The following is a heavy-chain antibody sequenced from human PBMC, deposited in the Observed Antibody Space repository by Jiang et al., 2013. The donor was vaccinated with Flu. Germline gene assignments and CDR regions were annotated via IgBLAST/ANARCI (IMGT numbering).Heavy chain of an antibody. CDR3: ARLGGGTMVRGVIITPHFDY. J-gene: IGHJ4*02. D-gene: IGHD3-10*01. V-gene: IGHV4-39*01. Sequence: RQPPREGAWSGLGVSIIWEHLLQPSLKSRVTISVDTSKNQFSLKLSSVTAADTAVYYCARLGGGTMVRGVIITPHFDYWGQGTLVTVSS. CDR2: SIIWEH.